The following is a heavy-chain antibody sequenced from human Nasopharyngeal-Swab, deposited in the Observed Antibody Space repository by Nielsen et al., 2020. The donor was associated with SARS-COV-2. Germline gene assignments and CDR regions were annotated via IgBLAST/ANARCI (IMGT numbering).Heavy chain of an antibody. CDR2: ISSGSSYI. V-gene: IGHV3-21*01. CDR3: ARDGSDYDFWSAYFMDV. CDR1: GFTFNNYN. J-gene: IGHJ6*02. Sequence: GGSLRLSCAASGFTFNNYNFNWVRQAPGKGLEWVSSISSGSSYIYYADSVKGRFTISRDNAKNSLYLQMNSLRAEDTAVYYCARDGSDYDFWSAYFMDVWGQGTTVTVSS. D-gene: IGHD3-3*01.